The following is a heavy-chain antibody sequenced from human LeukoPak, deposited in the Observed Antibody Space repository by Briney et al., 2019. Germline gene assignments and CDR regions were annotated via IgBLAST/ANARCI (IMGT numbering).Heavy chain of an antibody. D-gene: IGHD3-3*01. CDR1: GFTFSSYE. CDR3: ARDCSGYYSQFDY. V-gene: IGHV3-48*03. CDR2: ISSSGSTI. J-gene: IGHJ4*02. Sequence: GGSLRLSCAASGFTFSSYEMNWVRQAPGKGLEWVSYISSSGSTIYYADSVKGRFTISRDNAKNSLYLQMNSLRAEDTAVYYCARDCSGYYSQFDYWGQGTLVTVSS.